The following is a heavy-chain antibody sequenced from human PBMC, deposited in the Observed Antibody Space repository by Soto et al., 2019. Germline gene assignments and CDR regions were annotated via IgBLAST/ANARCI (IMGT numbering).Heavy chain of an antibody. Sequence: ASVKVSCKASGYTFTGYYMHWVRQAPGQGLEWMGWINPNSGGTNYAQKFQGRVTITADKSTSTAYMELSSLRSEDTAVYYCARGNIVVVPAAIYYYYGMDVWGQGTTVTVSS. J-gene: IGHJ6*02. V-gene: IGHV1-2*02. D-gene: IGHD2-2*01. CDR2: INPNSGGT. CDR3: ARGNIVVVPAAIYYYYGMDV. CDR1: GYTFTGYY.